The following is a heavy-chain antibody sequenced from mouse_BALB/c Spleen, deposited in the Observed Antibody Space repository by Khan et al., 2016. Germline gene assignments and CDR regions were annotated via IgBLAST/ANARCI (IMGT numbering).Heavy chain of an antibody. Sequence: QVQLQQSGAELARPGASVKLSCKASGYTFTSYWMQWVKQRPGQGLEWIGTIYPGDGDTRYTQKFKGKATLTADKSSSPAYMQPSSLASEDVAVYYCARGSRSESSSAYWGQGTLVTVSA. D-gene: IGHD1-1*01. CDR2: IYPGDGDT. CDR3: ARGSRSESSSAY. J-gene: IGHJ3*01. V-gene: IGHV1-87*01. CDR1: GYTFTSYW.